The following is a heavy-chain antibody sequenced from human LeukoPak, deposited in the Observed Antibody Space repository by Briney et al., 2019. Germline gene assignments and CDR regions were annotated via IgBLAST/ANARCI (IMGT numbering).Heavy chain of an antibody. V-gene: IGHV1-69*13. CDR2: IIPIFRTK. Sequence: GDSVKVSCKASGGTFSSYTIIWVRQAPGQGLEWLGGIIPIFRTKHYAQKFQGRVNITVDESASTAYMDLSSLRSDDTAIYYCARLGYCAGPNCHTPNHYYFFMDVWGTGTTITVSS. D-gene: IGHD2-8*02. CDR1: GGTFSSYT. J-gene: IGHJ6*03. CDR3: ARLGYCAGPNCHTPNHYYFFMDV.